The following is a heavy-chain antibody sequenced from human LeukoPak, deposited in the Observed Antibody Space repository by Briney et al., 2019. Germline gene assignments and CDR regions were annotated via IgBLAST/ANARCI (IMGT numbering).Heavy chain of an antibody. CDR1: GFTFSSYS. CDR2: ISSSSSYI. CDR3: ARESATGETYYDFWSGYHTGFDP. J-gene: IGHJ5*02. D-gene: IGHD3-3*01. Sequence: GGSLRLSCAASGFTFSSYSMNWVRQAPGKGLEWVSSISSSSSYIYYADSVKGRFTISRDNAKNSLYLQMNSLRAEDTAVYYCARESATGETYYDFWSGYHTGFDPWGQGTLVTVSS. V-gene: IGHV3-21*01.